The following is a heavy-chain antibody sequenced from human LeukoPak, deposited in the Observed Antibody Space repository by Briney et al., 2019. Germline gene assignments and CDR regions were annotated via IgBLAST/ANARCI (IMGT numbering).Heavy chain of an antibody. CDR2: ISSSGSTI. V-gene: IGHV3-11*01. J-gene: IGHJ4*02. CDR3: ATFWSGYYNPYFDY. Sequence: PGGSLRLSCAASRFTFSDYYMSWIRQAPGKGLEWVSYISSSGSTIYYADSVKGRFTISRDNAKNSLYLQMNSLRAEDTAVYYCATFWSGYYNPYFDYWGQGTLVTVSS. D-gene: IGHD3-3*01. CDR1: RFTFSDYY.